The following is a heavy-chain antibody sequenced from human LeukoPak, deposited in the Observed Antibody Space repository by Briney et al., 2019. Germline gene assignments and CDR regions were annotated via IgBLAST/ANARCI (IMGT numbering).Heavy chain of an antibody. CDR1: GGSISSSGFY. CDR3: ARDWSSISYPRGYFQH. J-gene: IGHJ1*01. V-gene: IGHV4-39*07. Sequence: SETLSLTCTVSGGSISSSGFYWGWIRQPPGKGLEWIGSIYYSGSTYYNPSLKSRVIISVDTSKNQLSLKLNSVTAADTAVYYCARDWSSISYPRGYFQHWGQGTLVTVSS. D-gene: IGHD3-3*02. CDR2: IYYSGST.